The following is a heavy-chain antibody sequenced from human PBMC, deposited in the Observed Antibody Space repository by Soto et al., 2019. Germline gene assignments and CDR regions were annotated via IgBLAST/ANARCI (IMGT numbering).Heavy chain of an antibody. CDR2: INAGNGNT. J-gene: IGHJ4*02. D-gene: IGHD1-26*01. CDR3: ARVVGARFYYFDY. V-gene: IGHV1-3*01. Sequence: SVKVSCKASGYTFTSYAMHWVRQAPGQRLEWMGWINAGNGNTKYSQKFQGRVTITRDTSASTAYMELSSLRSEDTAVYYCARVVGARFYYFDYWGQGTLVTVSS. CDR1: GYTFTSYA.